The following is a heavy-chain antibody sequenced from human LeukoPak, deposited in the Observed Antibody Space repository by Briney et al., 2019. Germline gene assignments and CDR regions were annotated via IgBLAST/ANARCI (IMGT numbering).Heavy chain of an antibody. CDR1: GGSISSGDYY. Sequence: TSETLSLTCTVSGGSISSGDYYWSWIRQPPWKGLEWIGYIYYSGSTYYNPSLKSRVTISVDTSKNQFSLKLSSVTAADTAVYYCARFAVNRCFDYWGQGTLVTVSS. D-gene: IGHD4-17*01. V-gene: IGHV4-30-4*08. CDR3: ARFAVNRCFDY. J-gene: IGHJ4*02. CDR2: IYYSGST.